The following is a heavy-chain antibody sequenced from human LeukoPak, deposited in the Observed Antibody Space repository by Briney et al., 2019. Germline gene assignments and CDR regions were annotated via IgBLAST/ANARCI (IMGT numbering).Heavy chain of an antibody. Sequence: GGSLRLSCAASRFTFSSYWMSWVRQAPGKGLEWVANIKQDGSEKYYVDSVKGRFTISRDNAKNSLYLQMNSLRAEDTAEYYCARVSSFGVVSTENTDAFDIWGQGTMVTVSS. CDR3: ARVSSFGVVSTENTDAFDI. CDR1: RFTFSSYW. V-gene: IGHV3-7*05. J-gene: IGHJ3*02. D-gene: IGHD3-3*01. CDR2: IKQDGSEK.